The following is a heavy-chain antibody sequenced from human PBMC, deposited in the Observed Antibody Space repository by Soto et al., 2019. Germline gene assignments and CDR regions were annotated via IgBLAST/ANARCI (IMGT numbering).Heavy chain of an antibody. CDR3: AKGIVIMVRGVPTNYYYYGMDV. CDR2: ISGSGGST. V-gene: IGHV3-23*01. Sequence: GGSLRLSCAASGFTFSSYAMSWVRQAPGKGLEWVSAISGSGGSTYYADSVKGRFTISRDNSKNTLYLQMNSLRAEDTAVYYCAKGIVIMVRGVPTNYYYYGMDVWGQGTTVTVSS. J-gene: IGHJ6*02. CDR1: GFTFSSYA. D-gene: IGHD3-10*01.